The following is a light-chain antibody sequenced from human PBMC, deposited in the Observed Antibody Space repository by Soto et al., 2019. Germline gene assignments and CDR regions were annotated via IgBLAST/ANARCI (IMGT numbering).Light chain of an antibody. Sequence: QSALTQPPSVSGSPGQSITISCTGTSSDVGGYNFVSWYQQHPGKAPKLMFYDVTNRPSGISNRFSGSKSGNTASLTISGLQAEDEAVYYCSSYTSTSTVVFGGGTKLTVL. CDR1: SSDVGGYNF. J-gene: IGLJ2*01. V-gene: IGLV2-14*01. CDR3: SSYTSTSTVV. CDR2: DVT.